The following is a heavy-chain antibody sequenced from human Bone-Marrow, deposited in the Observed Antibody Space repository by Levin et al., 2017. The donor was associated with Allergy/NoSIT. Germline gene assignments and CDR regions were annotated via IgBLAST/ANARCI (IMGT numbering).Heavy chain of an antibody. CDR2: VARSASNAK. Sequence: GGSLRLSCEASGFIFTNYEMNWVRQAPGKGLEWISYVARSASNAKYYADSLEGRFTVSRDDAKNSLYLHMYSLRVDDTAVYYCVRDLQRPYSDTSGFYAAPDVFDLWGQGTLVTVSS. CDR3: VRDLQRPYSDTSGFYAAPDVFDL. CDR1: GFIFTNYE. D-gene: IGHD3-22*01. V-gene: IGHV3-48*03. J-gene: IGHJ3*01.